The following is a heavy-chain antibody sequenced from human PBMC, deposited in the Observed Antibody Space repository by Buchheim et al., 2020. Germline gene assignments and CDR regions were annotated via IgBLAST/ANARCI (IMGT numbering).Heavy chain of an antibody. CDR2: IWYDGSKK. Sequence: QVQLVESGGGVVQPGRSLRLSCAASGFTFSSYGMRWVRQTPGKGLEWVAVIWYDGSKKYYADSVKGRITISRDNSKNTLYLQMNSLGAGDTAMYYCARGGYYESSGYYPFDCWGQGTL. V-gene: IGHV3-33*01. CDR1: GFTFSSYG. J-gene: IGHJ4*02. D-gene: IGHD3-22*01. CDR3: ARGGYYESSGYYPFDC.